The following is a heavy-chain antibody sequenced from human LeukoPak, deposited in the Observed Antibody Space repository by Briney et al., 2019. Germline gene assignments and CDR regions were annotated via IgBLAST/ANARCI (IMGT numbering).Heavy chain of an antibody. V-gene: IGHV3-33*08. D-gene: IGHD2-21*02. CDR3: HIVVVTAIGVPFDI. CDR1: GFTFSNYG. Sequence: GGSLRLSCAASGFTFSNYGIHWVRQAPGKGLEWVAVIWYDGSNKYYADSVKGRFTISRDNSKNTLYLQMNDLRAEDTAVYYCHIVVVTAIGVPFDIWGQGTMVTVSP. J-gene: IGHJ3*02. CDR2: IWYDGSNK.